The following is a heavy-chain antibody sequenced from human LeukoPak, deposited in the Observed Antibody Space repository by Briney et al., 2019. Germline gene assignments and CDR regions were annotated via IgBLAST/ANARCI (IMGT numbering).Heavy chain of an antibody. CDR2: ISSSSSTI. CDR3: ARDRGPYCSGGSCYNY. V-gene: IGHV3-48*01. CDR1: GFTFSSYS. J-gene: IGHJ4*02. D-gene: IGHD2-15*01. Sequence: PGGSLRLSCAASGFTFSSYSMNWVRQAPGKGLEWVSYISSSSSTIYYADSVKGRFTISRDNAKNSLYLQMNSLIAEDTAVYYCARDRGPYCSGGSCYNYWGQGTLVTVSS.